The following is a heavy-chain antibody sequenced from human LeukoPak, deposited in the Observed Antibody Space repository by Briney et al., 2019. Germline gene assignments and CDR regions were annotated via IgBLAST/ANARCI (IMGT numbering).Heavy chain of an antibody. CDR2: ISRSGSYI. D-gene: IGHD6-19*01. J-gene: IGHJ3*02. CDR1: GFSFSTYS. V-gene: IGHV3-21*01. CDR3: ARKIAVAGSDAFDI. Sequence: PGGSLRLSCAASGFSFSTYSMNWVRQAPGKGLEWVSSISRSGSYIYYADSVKGRFTISRDNAKNSLYLQMNSLRAEDTAVYCCARKIAVAGSDAFDIWGQGTMVTVSS.